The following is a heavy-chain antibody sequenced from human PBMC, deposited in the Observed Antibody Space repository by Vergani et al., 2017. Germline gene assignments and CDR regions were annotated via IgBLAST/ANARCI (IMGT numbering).Heavy chain of an antibody. D-gene: IGHD6-13*01. CDR3: AKVTRAAAGYDAFDI. J-gene: IGHJ3*02. CDR2: IRSKAYGGTT. V-gene: IGHV3-49*03. Sequence: VQLVESGGGLVQPGRSLRLSCTASGFTFGDYAMSWFRQAPGKGLEWVGFIRSKAYGGTTEYAASVKGRFTISRDNSKNTLYLQMNSLRAEDTAVYYCAKVTRAAAGYDAFDIWGQGTMVTVSS. CDR1: GFTFGDYA.